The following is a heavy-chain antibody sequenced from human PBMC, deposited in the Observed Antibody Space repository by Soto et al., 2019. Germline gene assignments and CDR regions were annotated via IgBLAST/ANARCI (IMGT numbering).Heavy chain of an antibody. D-gene: IGHD2-2*01. Sequence: GGSLRLSCTASGFSFETYWMSWVRQAPGKGLEWVATIRQDGSEKHYVNSVRGRFIISRDNAEMSLSLQMNSLRVEDATVYYCLRGCGRPSCPSFFDYWGQGALVTVS. CDR2: IRQDGSEK. V-gene: IGHV3-7*01. CDR1: GFSFETYW. J-gene: IGHJ4*02. CDR3: LRGCGRPSCPSFFDY.